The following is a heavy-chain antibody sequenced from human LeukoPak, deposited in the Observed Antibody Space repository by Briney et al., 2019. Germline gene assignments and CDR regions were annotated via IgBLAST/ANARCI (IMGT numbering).Heavy chain of an antibody. CDR2: ISGSGGST. D-gene: IGHD1-1*01. Sequence: GGSLSLSCSASGFTFSTYVMSWVRQAPGRGLEWVSTISGSGGSTYYADSEKGRFTISRDNSKNTLYLQMNSLGADDTAVYYCAKGNWRYFDYWGQGTLVTVSS. CDR1: GFTFSTYV. J-gene: IGHJ4*02. CDR3: AKGNWRYFDY. V-gene: IGHV3-23*01.